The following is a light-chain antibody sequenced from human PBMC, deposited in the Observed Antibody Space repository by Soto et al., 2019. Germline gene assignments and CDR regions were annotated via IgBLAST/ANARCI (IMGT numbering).Light chain of an antibody. Sequence: DIQMTQSPSYLSASVGDRVTITCRASQSISRNLNWYQQKPGKAPQLLIYAAASLQSGVPSRFSSSGSGTDFTLTICSLQPEDFANYYCQQSYSLPPTFGHATKVEIK. CDR3: QQSYSLPPT. J-gene: IGKJ1*01. V-gene: IGKV1-39*01. CDR2: AAA. CDR1: QSISRN.